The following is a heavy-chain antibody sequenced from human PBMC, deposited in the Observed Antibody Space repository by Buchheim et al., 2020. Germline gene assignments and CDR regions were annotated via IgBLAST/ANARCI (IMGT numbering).Heavy chain of an antibody. CDR1: GGSISSGGYS. CDR3: ARRLTCSTTSCQSSWFDP. Sequence: QLQLQESGSGLVKPSQTLSLTCAVSGGSISSGGYSWSWIRQPPGKGLEWIGYIYHNGSTYYNPSLKSRVTISVDTSKNQFSLKLSSVTAADTAVYYCARRLTCSTTSCQSSWFDPWGQGTL. V-gene: IGHV4-30-2*05. D-gene: IGHD2-2*01. CDR2: IYHNGST. J-gene: IGHJ5*02.